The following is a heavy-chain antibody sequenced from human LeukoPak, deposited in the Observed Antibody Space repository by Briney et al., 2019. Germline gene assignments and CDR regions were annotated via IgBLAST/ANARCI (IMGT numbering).Heavy chain of an antibody. J-gene: IGHJ6*02. CDR2: INPDSGGT. CDR1: GYTFTAYY. D-gene: IGHD1-26*01. CDR3: ARVSGSYPLNCYYGMDV. Sequence: GASVKVSCKASGYTFTAYYMYWVRQAPGQGLEWMGWINPDSGGTNYAQKFQGRVTMSRDTSISTAYMELSRLRSDDTAVYYCARVSGSYPLNCYYGMDVWGQGTTVT. V-gene: IGHV1-2*02.